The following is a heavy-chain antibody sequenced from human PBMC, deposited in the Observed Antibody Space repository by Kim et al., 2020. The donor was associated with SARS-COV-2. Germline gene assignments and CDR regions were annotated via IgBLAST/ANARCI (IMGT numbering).Heavy chain of an antibody. CDR1: GGSISSGSYY. CDR2: IYTSGST. Sequence: SETLSLTCTVSGGSISSGSYYWSCNRQPAGKGREWIGRIYTSGSTNSNPSLKSRVTISVDTSKNQFSLKRSTVTAADTAVYYWARGYGGGNDYWGQGTLFTVSS. D-gene: IGHD2-15*01. V-gene: IGHV4-61*02. CDR3: ARGYGGGNDY. J-gene: IGHJ4*02.